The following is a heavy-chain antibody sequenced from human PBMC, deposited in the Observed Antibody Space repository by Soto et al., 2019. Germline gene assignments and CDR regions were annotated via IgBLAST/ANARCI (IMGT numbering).Heavy chain of an antibody. J-gene: IGHJ4*02. D-gene: IGHD5-12*01. CDR2: IYYSGST. CDR1: GGSISSSSYY. Sequence: SETLSLTCTVSGGSISSSSYYWGWIRQPPGKGLEWIGSIYYSGSTYYNPSLKSRVTISVDTSKNQFSLKLSSVTAADTAVYYCARRHPGGYDLGGYYFDYWGQGTLVTVSS. V-gene: IGHV4-39*01. CDR3: ARRHPGGYDLGGYYFDY.